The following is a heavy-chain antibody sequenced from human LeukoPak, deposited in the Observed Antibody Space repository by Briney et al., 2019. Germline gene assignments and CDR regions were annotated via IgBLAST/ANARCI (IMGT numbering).Heavy chain of an antibody. D-gene: IGHD3-10*01. CDR1: GGSFSGYY. J-gene: IGHJ6*02. Sequence: SETLSLTCAVYGGSFSGYYWSWIRQPPGKGLEWIGEINHSGATNYNPSLKSRVTISVDTSKNQFSLKLSSVTAADTAVYYCARGDTFGEYGMDVWGQGTTVTVSS. CDR3: ARGDTFGEYGMDV. CDR2: INHSGAT. V-gene: IGHV4-34*01.